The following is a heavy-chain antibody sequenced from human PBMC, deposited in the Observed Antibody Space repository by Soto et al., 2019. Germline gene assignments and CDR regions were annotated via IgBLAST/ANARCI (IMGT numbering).Heavy chain of an antibody. J-gene: IGHJ4*02. CDR3: ASSQKGYNWNYFDH. Sequence: SETISLTCAVSRGSINGRDYYLGLLRHSPGRGPEWIGSVFYTGFTSYNPSLESRVSVSVDTSKNQFSLKVSAVTAADTAVYYCASSQKGYNWNYFDHWGQGALVTVSS. V-gene: IGHV4-39*01. CDR2: VFYTGFT. D-gene: IGHD1-20*01. CDR1: RGSINGRDYY.